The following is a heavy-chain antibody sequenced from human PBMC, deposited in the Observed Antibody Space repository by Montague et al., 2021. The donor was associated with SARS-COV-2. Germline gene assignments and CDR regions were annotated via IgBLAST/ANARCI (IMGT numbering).Heavy chain of an antibody. V-gene: IGHV4-39*01. CDR3: ARLPYFYDSTHAFDI. D-gene: IGHD3-22*01. CDR1: GGSISSSSYY. CDR2: IFYSGST. Sequence: SETLSLTCTVSGGSISSSSYYWGWIRQPPGKGLEWIGNIFYSGSTYYNTSLKSRVTISVDTSKNQFSLRLSSVTAADTAVYYCARLPYFYDSTHAFDIWGQGKIVTVSS. J-gene: IGHJ3*02.